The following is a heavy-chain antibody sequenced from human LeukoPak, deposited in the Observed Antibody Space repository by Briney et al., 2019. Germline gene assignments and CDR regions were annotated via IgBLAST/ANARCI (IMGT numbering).Heavy chain of an antibody. CDR3: ARHRKDGYNVRSRVGTFDY. CDR1: GGSISSSSYY. Sequence: NPSETLSLTCTVSGGSISSSSYYWGWIRQPPGKGLEWIGSIYYSGSTYYNPSLKSRVTISVDTSKNQFSLKLSSVTAADTAVYYCARHRKDGYNVRSRVGTFDYWGQGTLVTVSS. J-gene: IGHJ4*02. V-gene: IGHV4-39*01. D-gene: IGHD5-24*01. CDR2: IYYSGST.